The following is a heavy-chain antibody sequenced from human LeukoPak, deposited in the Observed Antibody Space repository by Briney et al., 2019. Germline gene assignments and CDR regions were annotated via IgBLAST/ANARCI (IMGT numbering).Heavy chain of an antibody. V-gene: IGHV2-5*02. Sequence: SGPTLVKPTQTLTLTCTFSGFSLSTRGVGVGWIRQPPGKALEWLALIYWDDDKRYSPSLKSRLTITKDTSKNQVVLTMTNMDPVDTATYYCAHRSVFLWLSGAFDIWGQGTMGTVSS. CDR1: GFSLSTRGVG. CDR3: AHRSVFLWLSGAFDI. J-gene: IGHJ3*02. CDR2: IYWDDDK. D-gene: IGHD3-10*01.